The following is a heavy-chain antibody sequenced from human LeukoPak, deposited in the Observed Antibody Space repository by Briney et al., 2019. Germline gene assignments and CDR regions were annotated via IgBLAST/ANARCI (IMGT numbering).Heavy chain of an antibody. V-gene: IGHV4-59*08. CDR3: ARHGSLSGSYYGQVAY. D-gene: IGHD1-26*01. Sequence: SETLSLTCTVSGGSISSYYWSWIRQPPGKGLEWIGYIYYSGSTNYNPPLKSRVTISVDTSKNQFSLKLSSVTAADTAVYYCARHGSLSGSYYGQVAYWGQGTLVTVSS. CDR1: GGSISSYY. J-gene: IGHJ4*02. CDR2: IYYSGST.